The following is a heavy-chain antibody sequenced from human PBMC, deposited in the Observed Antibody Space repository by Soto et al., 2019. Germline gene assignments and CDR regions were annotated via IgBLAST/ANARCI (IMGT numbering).Heavy chain of an antibody. J-gene: IGHJ6*02. D-gene: IGHD3-10*01. CDR3: IKASRGASSSYNYGMEV. V-gene: IGHV3-9*01. CDR2: IGWNSGTI. Sequence: EVQLVESGGGLVQPGRSLRLSCAASGFRFEDYAMNWVRQPPGKGLEWVSGIGWNSGTIGYAGSVKGRFTIFRDNAKSSLFLQMNSLRPEHTALYYCIKASRGASSSYNYGMEVWGPGTTVTVSS. CDR1: GFRFEDYA.